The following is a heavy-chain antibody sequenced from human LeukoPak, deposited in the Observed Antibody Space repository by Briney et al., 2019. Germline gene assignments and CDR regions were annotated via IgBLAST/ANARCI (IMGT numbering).Heavy chain of an antibody. CDR3: AKDLFIAYSSSWYYYYGMDV. V-gene: IGHV3-30*18. D-gene: IGHD6-13*01. CDR1: GFTFSSYA. Sequence: GGSLRLSCAASGFTFSSYAMSWVRQAPGKGLEWVAVISYDGSNKYYADSVKGRFTISRDNSKNTLYLQMNSLRAEDTAVYYCAKDLFIAYSSSWYYYYGMDVWGQGTTVTVSS. CDR2: ISYDGSNK. J-gene: IGHJ6*02.